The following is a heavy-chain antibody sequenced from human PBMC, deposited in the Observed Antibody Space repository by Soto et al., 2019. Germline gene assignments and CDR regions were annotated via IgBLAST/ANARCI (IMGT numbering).Heavy chain of an antibody. CDR1: GGSISSYY. CDR3: ARGLYCTNGVCKVFDY. J-gene: IGHJ4*02. CDR2: IYYSGST. D-gene: IGHD2-8*01. Sequence: SETLSLTCTVSGGSISSYYWSWIRQPPWKGLEWIGYIYYSGSTNYNPSLKSRVTISVDTSKNQFSLKLSSVTAADTAVYYCARGLYCTNGVCKVFDYWGQGTLVTVSS. V-gene: IGHV4-59*01.